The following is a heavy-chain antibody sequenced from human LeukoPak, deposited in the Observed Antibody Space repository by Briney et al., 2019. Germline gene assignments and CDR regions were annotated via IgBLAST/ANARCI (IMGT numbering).Heavy chain of an antibody. V-gene: IGHV6-1*01. Sequence: SQTLSLTCAISGDSVSSYSAAWTWIRQSPARGLEWLGRTYYSSKWYNDYALSVKSRITISPDTSKNQFSLLLNPVTLEDTALYYCAREDSSGSNGFDIWGQGTMVTV. D-gene: IGHD3-22*01. CDR2: TYYSSKWYN. CDR1: GDSVSSYSAA. J-gene: IGHJ3*02. CDR3: AREDSSGSNGFDI.